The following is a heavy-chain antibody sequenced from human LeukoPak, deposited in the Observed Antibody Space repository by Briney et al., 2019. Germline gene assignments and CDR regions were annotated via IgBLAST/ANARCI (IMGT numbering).Heavy chain of an antibody. V-gene: IGHV4-34*01. J-gene: IGHJ3*02. Sequence: SETLSLTCAVYGGSFSGYYWSWIRQPPGKGLEWIGEINHSGSTNYNPSLKSRVTISVETSKNQFSLKLSSVTAADTAVYYCASRYCSSTSCPFDYGNRPTYAFDIWGQGTMVTVSS. CDR1: GGSFSGYY. CDR2: INHSGST. D-gene: IGHD2-2*01. CDR3: ASRYCSSTSCPFDYGNRPTYAFDI.